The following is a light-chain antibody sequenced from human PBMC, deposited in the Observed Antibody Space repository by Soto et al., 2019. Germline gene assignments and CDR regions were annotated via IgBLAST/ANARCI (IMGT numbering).Light chain of an antibody. J-gene: IGLJ1*01. Sequence: QSVLAQPASVSGSPGQSITITCTVTSSDVGGYDYVSWYQHHPGKAPKVMIYEVTNRPSGVSNRFSGSKSGNTASLTISGLLAEDEADYYCSSYTSSSTYVFGTGTKVTLL. CDR2: EVT. V-gene: IGLV2-14*01. CDR3: SSYTSSSTYV. CDR1: SSDVGGYDY.